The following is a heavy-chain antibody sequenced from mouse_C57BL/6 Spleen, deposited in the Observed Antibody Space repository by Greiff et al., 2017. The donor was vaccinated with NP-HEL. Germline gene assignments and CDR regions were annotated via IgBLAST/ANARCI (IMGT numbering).Heavy chain of an antibody. CDR3: AIYGNYDGGAMDY. CDR1: GFSLTSYG. Sequence: QVQLKESGPGLVQPSQSLSITCTVSGFSLTSYGVHWVRQSPGKGLEWLGVIWSGGSTDYNAAFISRLSISKDNSKSQVFFKMNSLQADDTAIYYCAIYGNYDGGAMDYWGQGTSVTVSS. D-gene: IGHD2-1*01. V-gene: IGHV2-2*01. CDR2: IWSGGST. J-gene: IGHJ4*01.